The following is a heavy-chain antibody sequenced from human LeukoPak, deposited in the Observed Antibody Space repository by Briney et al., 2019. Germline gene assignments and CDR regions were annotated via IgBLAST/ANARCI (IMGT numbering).Heavy chain of an antibody. CDR2: ISGSGGNT. Sequence: PGGSLRLSCAASRFTFSAYSMSWVRQAPGKGLEWVSAISGSGGNTYYADSVKGRFTISRDNSKNTLYLQMNSLRAEDTAAYYCARGGTLYGMDVWGQGTTVTVSS. D-gene: IGHD1-1*01. CDR1: RFTFSAYS. CDR3: ARGGTLYGMDV. V-gene: IGHV3-23*01. J-gene: IGHJ6*02.